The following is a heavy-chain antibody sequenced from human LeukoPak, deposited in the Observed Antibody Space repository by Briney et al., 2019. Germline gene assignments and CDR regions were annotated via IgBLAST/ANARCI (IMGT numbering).Heavy chain of an antibody. Sequence: GGSLRLSCAASGFTFSSYSMNWVRQAPGKGLEWVSSISSSSHYIYYADSVKGRFTISRDNAKNSLYLQMNSLRAEDTAVYYCAELGITMIGGVWGKGTTVTISS. V-gene: IGHV3-21*01. D-gene: IGHD3-10*02. J-gene: IGHJ6*04. CDR3: AELGITMIGGV. CDR2: ISSSSHYI. CDR1: GFTFSSYS.